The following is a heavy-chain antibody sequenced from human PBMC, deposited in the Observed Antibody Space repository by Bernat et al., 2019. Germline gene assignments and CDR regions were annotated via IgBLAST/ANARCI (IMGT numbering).Heavy chain of an antibody. CDR2: IYSAGNT. CDR1: GFTVTTNS. CDR3: AKRQWLVGYSDY. V-gene: IGHV3-53*02. J-gene: IGHJ4*02. D-gene: IGHD6-19*01. Sequence: EVQLVETGGGLIQPGESLRLSCAASGFTVTTNSVYWVRQAPGKGLECVSVIYSAGNTYYADSVEGRFSISKDNAKNTVYLQMNSLRAEDTAVYYCAKRQWLVGYSDYWGQGTLVTVSS.